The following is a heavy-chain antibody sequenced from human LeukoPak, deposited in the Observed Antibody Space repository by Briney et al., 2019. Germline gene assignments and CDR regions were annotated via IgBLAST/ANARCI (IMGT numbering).Heavy chain of an antibody. V-gene: IGHV4-4*07. J-gene: IGHJ5*02. CDR3: ARHERCGVTTCSTGRWFDP. CDR2: IYTSGST. Sequence: PSETLSLTCTVSGNSISSYYWSWIRQPAGKGLEWIGRIYTSGSTNYNPSLKSRVTMSVDTSKNQFSLQLSSVTAADTAVYYCARHERCGVTTCSTGRWFDPWGQGILVTVSS. D-gene: IGHD3-22*01. CDR1: GNSISSYY.